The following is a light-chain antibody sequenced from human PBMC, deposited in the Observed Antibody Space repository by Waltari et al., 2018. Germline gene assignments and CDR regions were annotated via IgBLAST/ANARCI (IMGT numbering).Light chain of an antibody. J-gene: IGKJ3*01. V-gene: IGKV1-39*01. CDR3: QQSYSTPHT. CDR1: QSISSY. CDR2: AAS. Sequence: DIQMTQSPSSLSASVGDRVTITCRASQSISSYLNWYQQKPGKAPKLLIYAASSVQSGVPSRFSGSGSETDFTLTISSLQPEDFATYYCQQSYSTPHTFGPGTKVDIK.